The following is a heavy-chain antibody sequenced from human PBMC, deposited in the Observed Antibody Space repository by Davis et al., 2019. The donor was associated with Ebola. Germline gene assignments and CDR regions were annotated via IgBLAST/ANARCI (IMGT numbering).Heavy chain of an antibody. CDR1: RFSLSNYA. Sequence: GGSLRLSCTSFRFSLSNYAVSWVRQSPARGLEWVSVISGSGQSTLYSDSVKGRFTISRDNSRDTVYLQMNSLRAEDTARYYCVKGTQNWLTFYFDSWGQGTLVTVSS. V-gene: IGHV3-23*01. J-gene: IGHJ4*02. CDR2: ISGSGQST. D-gene: IGHD1-1*01. CDR3: VKGTQNWLTFYFDS.